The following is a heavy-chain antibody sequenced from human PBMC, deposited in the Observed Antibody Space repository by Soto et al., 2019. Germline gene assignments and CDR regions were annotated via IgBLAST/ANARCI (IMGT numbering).Heavy chain of an antibody. CDR3: ASPHPDSGYEYHAFDI. CDR1: GYTFTSYY. D-gene: IGHD5-12*01. J-gene: IGHJ3*02. Sequence: QVQLVQSGAEVKKPGASVKVSCKASGYTFTSYYMHWVRQAPGQGLEWMGIINPSGGSTSYAQKFQGRVTMTRDTSTSTVYMELSSLRSEDTAVYYCASPHPDSGYEYHAFDIWGQGTIVTVSS. CDR2: INPSGGST. V-gene: IGHV1-46*03.